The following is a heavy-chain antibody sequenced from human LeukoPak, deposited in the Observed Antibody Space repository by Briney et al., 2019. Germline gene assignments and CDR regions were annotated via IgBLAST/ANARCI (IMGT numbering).Heavy chain of an antibody. V-gene: IGHV1-69*05. CDR2: IIPIFGTA. CDR3: ARRKLGIAVAGFDY. J-gene: IGHJ4*02. D-gene: IGHD6-19*01. CDR1: GGTFSSHA. Sequence: SVKVSCKASGGTFSSHAISWVRQAPGQGLEWMGGIIPIFGTANYAQKFQGRVTITTDESTSTAYMELSSLRSEDTAVYYCARRKLGIAVAGFDYWGQGTLVTVSS.